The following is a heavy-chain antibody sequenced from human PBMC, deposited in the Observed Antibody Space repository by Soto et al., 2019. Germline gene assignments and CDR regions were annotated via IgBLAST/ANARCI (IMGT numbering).Heavy chain of an antibody. CDR1: GYTFTTYT. J-gene: IGHJ5*02. D-gene: IGHD6-13*01. CDR2: INPVNGNT. Sequence: ASVKVSGKASGYTFTTYTMNWVRQAPGQRLEWMGWINPVNGNTKSSQKFQDRVIITRDTSASTAYMELRSLRSEDTAVYYCARGIATGQLDPWGQGTLVTVSS. CDR3: ARGIATGQLDP. V-gene: IGHV1-3*01.